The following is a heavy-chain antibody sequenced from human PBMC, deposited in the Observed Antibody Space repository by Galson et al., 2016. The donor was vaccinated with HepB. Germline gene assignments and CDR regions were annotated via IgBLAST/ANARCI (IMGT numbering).Heavy chain of an antibody. J-gene: IGHJ4*02. CDR2: IYPGDSDT. Sequence: QSGAEVKKPGESLKISCKGSGSGFTDYWIGWVRQMPGKGLEWMGIIYPGDSDTRYSPSFQGQVTISADKSINTAYLQWSSLKASDKAMFYWSRAIMGDTFVTPGVPEYYFDFWVQGSLVTVSS. CDR3: SRAIMGDTFVTPGVPEYYFDF. V-gene: IGHV5-51*01. D-gene: IGHD1-26*01. CDR1: GSGFTDYW.